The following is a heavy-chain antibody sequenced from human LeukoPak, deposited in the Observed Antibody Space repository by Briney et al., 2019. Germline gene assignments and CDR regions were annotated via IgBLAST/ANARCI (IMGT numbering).Heavy chain of an antibody. V-gene: IGHV3-7*01. CDR2: IRHDGSET. D-gene: IGHD3-22*01. J-gene: IGHJ4*02. CDR1: GFTFSSYG. CDR3: ARDETYDYESNGYLDF. Sequence: GGSLRLSCAASGFTFSSYGMHWVRQAPGKGLEWVANIRHDGSETYYVDSLRGRFTISRDNAKNLVYLQTSSLRAEDTAIYYCARDETYDYESNGYLDFWGQGTVVTVSS.